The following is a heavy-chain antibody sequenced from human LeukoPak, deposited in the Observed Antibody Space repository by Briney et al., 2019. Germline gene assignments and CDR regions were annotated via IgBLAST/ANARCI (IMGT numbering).Heavy chain of an antibody. CDR3: ARPEYYYGSGSYFGY. CDR2: INSDGSST. D-gene: IGHD3-10*01. J-gene: IGHJ4*02. V-gene: IGHV3-74*01. Sequence: GGSLRLSCAASGFTFSSYWMHWVRQAPGKGLVWVSRINSDGSSTSYADSVKGRFTISRDNAKNTLYLQMNSLRAEDTAVYYCARPEYYYGSGSYFGYWGQGTLVTVSS. CDR1: GFTFSSYW.